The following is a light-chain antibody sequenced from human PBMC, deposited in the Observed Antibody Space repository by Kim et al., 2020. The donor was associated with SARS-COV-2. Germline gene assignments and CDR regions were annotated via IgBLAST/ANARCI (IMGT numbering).Light chain of an antibody. CDR2: DVS. CDR3: SSYTSSSTVV. J-gene: IGLJ2*01. Sequence: GHSITIACTGTSSDVGGYNYVSWYQQHPGKAPILMIYDVSKRPSGVSNRFSGSKSGNTASLTISGLQAEDEADYYCSSYTSSSTVVFGGGTKVTVL. V-gene: IGLV2-14*04. CDR1: SSDVGGYNY.